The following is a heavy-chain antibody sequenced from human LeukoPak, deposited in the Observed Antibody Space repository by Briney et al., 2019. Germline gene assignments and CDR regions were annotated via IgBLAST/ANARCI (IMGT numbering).Heavy chain of an antibody. J-gene: IGHJ4*02. CDR2: VHYRGST. CDR1: GGSISSSY. CDR3: AMAPNPYYFDY. V-gene: IGHV4-59*08. Sequence: KPSETLSLTCSVPGGSISSSYWSWIRQPPGKELEWIGYVHYRGSTNYNPSLKSRVTISVDTSKSHFSLKLNSVTAADTAVYYCAMAPNPYYFDYWGQGTQVTVSS.